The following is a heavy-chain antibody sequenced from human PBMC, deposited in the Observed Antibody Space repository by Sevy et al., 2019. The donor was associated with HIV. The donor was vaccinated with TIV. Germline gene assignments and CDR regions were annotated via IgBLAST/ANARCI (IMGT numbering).Heavy chain of an antibody. J-gene: IGHJ4*02. CDR1: GDSVSSNSAT. Sequence: QSQTLSLTCAISGDSVSSNSATWNWIRQSPSRGLERLGRTYYMSKWYDDYSVSVKSRITINPDTSKNQFSLQLKSVIPEDTAMYYCTRSITGGSSWQFDSWGQGTLVTVSS. D-gene: IGHD6-13*01. V-gene: IGHV6-1*01. CDR2: TYYMSKWYD. CDR3: TRSITGGSSWQFDS.